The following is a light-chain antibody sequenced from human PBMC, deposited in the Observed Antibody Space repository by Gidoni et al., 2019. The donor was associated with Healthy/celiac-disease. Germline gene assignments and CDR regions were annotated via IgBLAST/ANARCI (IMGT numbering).Light chain of an antibody. J-gene: IGKJ4*01. Sequence: EIVMPQSPATLSVSPGERATLSCRASQSVSSNLAWYQQKPGQAPRLLIYGASTRATGIPARFSGSGSGTEFTLTISSLQSEDFAVYYCQQYNNWPGTFXGXTKVEIK. CDR2: GAS. CDR3: QQYNNWPGT. V-gene: IGKV3-15*01. CDR1: QSVSSN.